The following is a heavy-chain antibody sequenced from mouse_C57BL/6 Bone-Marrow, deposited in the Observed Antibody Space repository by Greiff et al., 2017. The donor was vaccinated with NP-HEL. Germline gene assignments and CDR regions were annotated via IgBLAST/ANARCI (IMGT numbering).Heavy chain of an antibody. CDR1: GFTFNTYA. CDR2: IRSKSSNYAT. J-gene: IGHJ4*01. D-gene: IGHD2-12*01. V-gene: IGHV10-3*01. CDR3: VRGYCYDVGYYAMDY. Sequence: DVKLVESGGGLVQPKGSLKLSCAASGFTFNTYAMHWVRQAPGKGLEWVARIRSKSSNYATYYADSVKDRFNISRDDSQSMLYLQMNNLKTEDTAMYYCVRGYCYDVGYYAMDYWGQGTSVTVSS.